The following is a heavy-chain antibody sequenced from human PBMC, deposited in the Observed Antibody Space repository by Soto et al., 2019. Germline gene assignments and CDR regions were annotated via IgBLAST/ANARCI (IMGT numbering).Heavy chain of an antibody. CDR1: GFTFSSYG. CDR2: ISYDGSNK. V-gene: IGHV3-30*18. CDR3: AKDQGLAVDY. Sequence: GGSLRLSCAASGFTFSSYGMHWVRQAPGKGLEWVAVISYDGSNKYYADSMKGRFTISRDNSKNTLYLQMNSLRAEDTAVYYCAKDQGLAVDYWGQGTLVTVSS. J-gene: IGHJ4*02.